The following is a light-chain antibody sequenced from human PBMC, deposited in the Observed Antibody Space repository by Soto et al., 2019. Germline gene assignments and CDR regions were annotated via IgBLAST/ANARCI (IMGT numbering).Light chain of an antibody. CDR2: DQS. J-gene: IGKJ1*01. V-gene: IGKV3-15*01. Sequence: ITQSPDSLSASPRARVPLSCRASQSVTHNLAWYQQKPGQAPRLLIFDQSSRAPGVPARFSGSGTGTDFTLTINSLQSEDFGVYYCHQYNNWPRTFGQGTKVAIK. CDR1: QSVTHN. CDR3: HQYNNWPRT.